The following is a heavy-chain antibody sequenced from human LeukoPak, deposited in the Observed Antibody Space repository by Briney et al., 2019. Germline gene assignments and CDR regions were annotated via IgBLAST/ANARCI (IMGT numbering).Heavy chain of an antibody. CDR1: GFTFSSYG. D-gene: IGHD6-19*01. CDR2: IWYDGSNK. V-gene: IGHV3-33*01. Sequence: GGSLSLSCAASGFTFSSYGMHRVRQAPGKGLEWVAVIWYDGSNKYYADSVKGRFTISRDNSKNTLYLQMNSLRAEDTAVYYCARGGKDSSGWYGVDYWGQGTLVTVSS. J-gene: IGHJ4*02. CDR3: ARGGKDSSGWYGVDY.